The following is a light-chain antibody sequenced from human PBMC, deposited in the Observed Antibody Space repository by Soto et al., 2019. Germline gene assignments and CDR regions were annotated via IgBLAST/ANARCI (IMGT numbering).Light chain of an antibody. Sequence: QSVLTQPRSVSGSPGQSVTIPCTGTNSDVGAYKYVSWYQHHPGKAPKLIIFDVNKRPLGVPDRFSGSKSDNTASLTISGLQGDDEADYYCCSYAGAYTLGVFGGGTKLTVL. J-gene: IGLJ3*02. CDR3: CSYAGAYTLGV. CDR2: DVN. CDR1: NSDVGAYKY. V-gene: IGLV2-11*01.